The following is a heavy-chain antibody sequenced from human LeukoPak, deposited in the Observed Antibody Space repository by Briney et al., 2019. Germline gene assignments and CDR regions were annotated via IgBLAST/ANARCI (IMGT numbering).Heavy chain of an antibody. CDR1: GFTFSSYA. CDR3: AGRGEGIAAA. D-gene: IGHD6-13*01. J-gene: IGHJ4*02. CDR2: ISGSGGST. Sequence: PGGSLRLSCAASGFTFSSYAMSWVRQAPGKGLEWVSAISGSGGSTHYADSVEGRFTISGDNSKNTLYLQMNSLRAEDTAVYYCAGRGEGIAAAGGQGTLVTVSS. V-gene: IGHV3-23*01.